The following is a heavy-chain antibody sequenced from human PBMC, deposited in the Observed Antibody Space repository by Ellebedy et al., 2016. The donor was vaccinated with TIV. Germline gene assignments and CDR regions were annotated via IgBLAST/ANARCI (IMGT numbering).Heavy chain of an antibody. J-gene: IGHJ5*02. D-gene: IGHD4-17*01. V-gene: IGHV3-7*01. CDR3: ARRASYGDYAVQVNPWFDP. Sequence: GGSLRLSCAASGFNFGASWMHWVRQTPGKGLEWVANINEDGRARYYVASVRGRFTISRDNAKNSLFLQMNSLRVEDTAVYYCARRASYGDYAVQVNPWFDPWGQGTLVTVSS. CDR1: GFNFGASW. CDR2: INEDGRAR.